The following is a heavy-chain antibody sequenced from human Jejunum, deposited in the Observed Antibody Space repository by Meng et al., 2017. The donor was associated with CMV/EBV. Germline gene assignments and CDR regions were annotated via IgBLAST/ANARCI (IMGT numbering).Heavy chain of an antibody. CDR3: ARGTTYYFGSESYYNFDY. J-gene: IGHJ4*02. V-gene: IGHV4-39*07. D-gene: IGHD3-10*01. CDR2: IFYSGST. CDR1: SSSYY. Sequence: SSSYYWGWIRQYPDKGLEWIGTIFYSGSTYYNPSLKSRVTISKDTSASHFSLRLNSVTAADTAVYYCARGTTYYFGSESYYNFDYWGQGAPVTVSS.